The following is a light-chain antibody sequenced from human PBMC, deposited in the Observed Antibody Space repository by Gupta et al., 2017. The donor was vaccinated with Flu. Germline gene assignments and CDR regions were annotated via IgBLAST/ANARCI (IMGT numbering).Light chain of an antibody. Sequence: ITISGTGTSSDVGRFNLVYWYQQYPGKTPKLIIYEGSRRPSGVSNRFSGSKSGNTASLTISGLQAEDEADYYCCSYAGSDVYVFGTGTKVTVL. CDR2: EGS. J-gene: IGLJ1*01. V-gene: IGLV2-23*01. CDR3: CSYAGSDVYV. CDR1: SSDVGRFNL.